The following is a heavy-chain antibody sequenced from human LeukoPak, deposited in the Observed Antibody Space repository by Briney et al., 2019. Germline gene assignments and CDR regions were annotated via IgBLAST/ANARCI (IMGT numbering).Heavy chain of an antibody. CDR2: IIPIFGTA. D-gene: IGHD2-2*01. Sequence: SVKVSCKASGGTFSSYAISWVRQAPGQGLEWMGGIIPIFGTANYAQKFQGRVTITADESTSTAYMELSSLRSEDTAAYYCARGKHQLPRSYYYGMDVWGQGTTVTVSS. V-gene: IGHV1-69*13. CDR3: ARGKHQLPRSYYYGMDV. J-gene: IGHJ6*02. CDR1: GGTFSSYA.